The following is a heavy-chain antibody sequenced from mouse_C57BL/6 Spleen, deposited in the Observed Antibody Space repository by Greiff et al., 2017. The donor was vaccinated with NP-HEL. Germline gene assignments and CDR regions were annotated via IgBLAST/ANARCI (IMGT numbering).Heavy chain of an antibody. CDR2: IYPRSGNT. Sequence: VQLKQSGAELARPGASVKLSCKASVYTFTSYGISWVKQRTGQGLEWIGEIYPRSGNTYYNEKFKGKATLTADKSSSTAYMELRSLTSEDSAVYFCARQDIYYGKGYYFDYWGQGTTLTVSS. V-gene: IGHV1-81*01. J-gene: IGHJ2*01. D-gene: IGHD2-1*01. CDR3: ARQDIYYGKGYYFDY. CDR1: VYTFTSYG.